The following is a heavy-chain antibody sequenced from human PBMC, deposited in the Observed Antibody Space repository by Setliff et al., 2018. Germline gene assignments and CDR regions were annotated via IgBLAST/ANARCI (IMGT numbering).Heavy chain of an antibody. Sequence: AGGSLRLSCAASGFTFSIHGMHWVRQAPGKGLEWVAFIRYDGSDKYYADSVKGRFTISRDNSKNTLYLQMNSLRSEDTSVYYCAKPGGEYSSGWYYFDYWGQGTLVTVSS. CDR3: AKPGGEYSSGWYYFDY. J-gene: IGHJ4*02. V-gene: IGHV3-30*02. CDR1: GFTFSIHG. CDR2: IRYDGSDK. D-gene: IGHD6-19*01.